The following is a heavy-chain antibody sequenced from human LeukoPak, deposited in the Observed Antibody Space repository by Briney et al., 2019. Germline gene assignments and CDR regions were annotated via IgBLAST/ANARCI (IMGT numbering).Heavy chain of an antibody. CDR2: INWNGGST. J-gene: IGHJ4*02. CDR3: AKGDVSVTREFDY. V-gene: IGHV3-20*04. D-gene: IGHD7-27*01. CDR1: GFTFDNYA. Sequence: GGSLRLSCAASGFTFDNYAMHWVRQAPGKGLEWVSGINWNGGSTGYADSVKGRFTISRDNAKNSLYLQMNSLRAEDTAVYYCAKGDVSVTREFDYWGQGTLVTVSS.